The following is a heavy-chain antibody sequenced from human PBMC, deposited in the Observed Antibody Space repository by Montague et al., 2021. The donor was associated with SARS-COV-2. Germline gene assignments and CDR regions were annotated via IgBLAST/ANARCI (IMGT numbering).Heavy chain of an antibody. CDR3: ARDPGDYEGYYYGMDV. CDR1: GFTFSSYG. V-gene: IGHV3-33*05. Sequence: SLRLSCAASGFTFSSYGMHWVRQAPGKGLEWVAVISYDGSNKYYADSVKGRFTISRDNSKNTPYLQMNSLRAEDTAVYYCARDPGDYEGYYYGMDVWGQGTTVTVSS. CDR2: ISYDGSNK. D-gene: IGHD4-17*01. J-gene: IGHJ6*02.